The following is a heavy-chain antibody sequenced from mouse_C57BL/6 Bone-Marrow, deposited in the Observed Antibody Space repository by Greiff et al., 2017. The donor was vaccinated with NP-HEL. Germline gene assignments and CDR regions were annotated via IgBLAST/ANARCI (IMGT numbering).Heavy chain of an antibody. CDR1: GYSITSVY. CDR2: ISYSGST. J-gene: IGHJ2*01. Sequence: EVKLMESGPGLAKPSQTLSLTCSVTGYSITSVYWNWIRKFPGNKLEYMGYISYSGSTYYNPSLKSRISITRDTSKNQYYLQLNSVTTEDTATYYCARWGRDSSGLFDYWGQGTTLTVSS. CDR3: ARWGRDSSGLFDY. D-gene: IGHD3-2*02. V-gene: IGHV3-8*01.